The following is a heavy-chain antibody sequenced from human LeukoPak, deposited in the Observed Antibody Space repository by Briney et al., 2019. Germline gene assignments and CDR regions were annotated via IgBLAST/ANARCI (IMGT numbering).Heavy chain of an antibody. CDR3: ARPYSTAVLRSYDAFDV. CDR1: GYSFSDYW. Sequence: GESLKISCKTSGYSFSDYWIAWVHQMPGKGLEWMGAIYPGDSKTRYRTSFQGQVTISADKSISTAYLQWSSLEASDTGIYYCARPYSTAVLRSYDAFDVWGQGTEVTVSS. CDR2: IYPGDSKT. D-gene: IGHD6-19*01. V-gene: IGHV5-51*07. J-gene: IGHJ3*01.